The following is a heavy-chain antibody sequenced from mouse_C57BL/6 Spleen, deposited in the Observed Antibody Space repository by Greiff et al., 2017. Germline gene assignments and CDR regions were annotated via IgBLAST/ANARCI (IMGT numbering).Heavy chain of an antibody. V-gene: IGHV3-6*01. CDR3: ASYGYDGAWFAY. J-gene: IGHJ3*01. CDR2: ISYDGSN. Sequence: ESGPGLVKPSQSLSLTCSVTGYSTTSGYYWNWIRQFPGNKLEWMGYISYDGSNNYNPSLKNRISITRDTSKNQFFLKLNSVTTEDTATYYCASYGYDGAWFAYWGQGTLVTVSA. CDR1: GYSTTSGYY. D-gene: IGHD2-2*01.